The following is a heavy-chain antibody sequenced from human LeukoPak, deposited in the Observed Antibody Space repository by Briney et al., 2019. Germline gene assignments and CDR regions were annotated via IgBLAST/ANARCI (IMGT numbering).Heavy chain of an antibody. J-gene: IGHJ3*02. D-gene: IGHD3-16*02. CDR1: GGSVTTYY. CDR2: INHSGST. CDR3: ARLSYDYVWGSYLNDAFDI. Sequence: PSETLSLTCTVSGGSVTTYYWSWIRQPPGKGLEWIGEINHSGSTNYNPSLKSRVTISVDTSKNQFSLKLSSVTAADTAVYYCARLSYDYVWGSYLNDAFDIWGQGTMVTVSS. V-gene: IGHV4-34*01.